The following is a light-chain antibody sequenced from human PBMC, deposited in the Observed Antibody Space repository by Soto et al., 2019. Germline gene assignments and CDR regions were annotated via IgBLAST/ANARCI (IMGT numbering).Light chain of an antibody. Sequence: QSVLTQPPSVSGSPGQSVTISCSGTIDDVTAYYRVSWYQQTPGTAPKLMIYDVSNRPSGVPDRFSGSRSGNTASLTISGLQAEDEADYYCSSYTSSSPYVFGTGTKVTVL. CDR3: SSYTSSSPYV. V-gene: IGLV2-18*02. CDR2: DVS. CDR1: IDDVTAYYR. J-gene: IGLJ1*01.